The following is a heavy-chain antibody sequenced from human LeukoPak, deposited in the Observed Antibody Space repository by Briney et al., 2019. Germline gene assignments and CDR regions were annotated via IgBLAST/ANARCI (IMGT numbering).Heavy chain of an antibody. CDR3: AELGITMIGGV. V-gene: IGHV3-20*04. Sequence: GGSLRLSCAASGFTFRTYAMSWVRQAPGKGLEWVSGINWNGGSTGYADSVKGRFTISRDNAKNSLYLQMNSLRAEDTAVYYCAELGITMIGGVWGKGTTVTISS. J-gene: IGHJ6*04. CDR1: GFTFRTYA. CDR2: INWNGGST. D-gene: IGHD3-10*02.